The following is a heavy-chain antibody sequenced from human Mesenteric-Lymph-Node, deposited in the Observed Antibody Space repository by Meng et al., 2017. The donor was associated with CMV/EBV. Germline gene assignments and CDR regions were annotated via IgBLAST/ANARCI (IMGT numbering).Heavy chain of an antibody. CDR2: ISVSGGTT. CDR3: ANIGSYFY. J-gene: IGHJ4*02. Sequence: GESLKISCAASGFTFSSYAMSWVRQAPGKGLEWVSAISVSGGTTYYADSVKGRFTISRDNSKNTLYLQMNSLRAEDTAVYYCANIGSYFYWGQGTLVTVSS. CDR1: GFTFSSYA. V-gene: IGHV3-23*01. D-gene: IGHD1-26*01.